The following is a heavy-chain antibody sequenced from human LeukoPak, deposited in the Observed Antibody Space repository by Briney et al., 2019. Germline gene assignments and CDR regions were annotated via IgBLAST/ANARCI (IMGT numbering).Heavy chain of an antibody. J-gene: IGHJ4*02. CDR3: GRGHYVSGSALGY. CDR2: ISAYNANT. Sequence: ASVKVSCKASGYTFTNYGINWVRQAPGQGPEWMGWISAYNANTHSAQKFQGRVTMTTDTSTSTAYMELRSLRSDDTAIYYCGRGHYVSGSALGYWGQGTLVTVSS. D-gene: IGHD3-10*01. V-gene: IGHV1-18*01. CDR1: GYTFTNYG.